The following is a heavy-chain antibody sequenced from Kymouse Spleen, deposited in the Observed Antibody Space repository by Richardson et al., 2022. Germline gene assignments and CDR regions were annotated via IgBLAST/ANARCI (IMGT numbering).Heavy chain of an antibody. Sequence: EVQLVESGGGLVQPGRSLRLSCAASGFTFDDYAMHWVRQAPGKGLEWVSGISWNSGSIGYADSVKGRFTISRDNAKNSLYLQMNSLRAEDTALYYCAKGYCSSTSCSHNWFDPWGQGTLVTVSS. CDR1: GFTFDDYA. V-gene: IGHV3-9*01. CDR3: AKGYCSSTSCSHNWFDP. D-gene: IGHD2-2*02. CDR2: ISWNSGSI. J-gene: IGHJ5*02.